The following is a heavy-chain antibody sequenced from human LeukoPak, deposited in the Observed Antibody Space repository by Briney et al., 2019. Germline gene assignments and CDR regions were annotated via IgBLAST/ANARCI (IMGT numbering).Heavy chain of an antibody. CDR1: GGSFSGYY. J-gene: IGHJ4*02. CDR3: ARVRYSSGWYSGPYYFDY. V-gene: IGHV4-34*01. D-gene: IGHD6-19*01. CDR2: INHSGST. Sequence: SETLSLTCAVYGGSFSGYYWSWIRQPPGKGLEWIGEINHSGSTNYNPSLKSRVTISVDTSKNQFSLKLSSVTAADTAVYYCARVRYSSGWYSGPYYFDYGGQGTLVTVSS.